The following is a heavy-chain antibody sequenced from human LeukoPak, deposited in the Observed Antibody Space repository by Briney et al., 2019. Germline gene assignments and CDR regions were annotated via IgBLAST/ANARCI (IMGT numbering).Heavy chain of an antibody. CDR3: ARGRHRAARYYFDY. CDR2: MNPNSGNT. CDR1: GYTFTSYD. J-gene: IGHJ4*02. Sequence: ASVKVSCKASGYTFTSYDINWVRQATGHGLEWMGWMNPNSGNTGYAQKFQGRVTITRNTSISTAYMELSSLRSEDTAVYYCARGRHRAARYYFDYWGQGTLVTVSS. D-gene: IGHD6-6*01. V-gene: IGHV1-8*03.